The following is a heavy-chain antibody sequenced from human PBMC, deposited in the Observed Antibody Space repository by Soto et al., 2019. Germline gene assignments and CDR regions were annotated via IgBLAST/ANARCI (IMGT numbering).Heavy chain of an antibody. Sequence: QVQLQESGPGLVKPSQTLSLTCTVSGGSISSGGYYWSWIRQHPGKGLEWIGYIYYSGRTYYTPSLRGGVTVSVDTYKKQFALKLSSVTAAATAVYNCAGIITFGGVFNWFDPWGQGTLVTVSS. V-gene: IGHV4-31*03. CDR3: AGIITFGGVFNWFDP. D-gene: IGHD3-16*01. J-gene: IGHJ5*02. CDR2: IYYSGRT. CDR1: GGSISSGGYY.